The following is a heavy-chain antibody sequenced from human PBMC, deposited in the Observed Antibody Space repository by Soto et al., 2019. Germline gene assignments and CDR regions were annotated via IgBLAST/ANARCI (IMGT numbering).Heavy chain of an antibody. V-gene: IGHV4-34*01. CDR3: ARGGLLLAPPSLTIVGGDYFDS. CDR2: INHSGST. D-gene: IGHD1-26*01. Sequence: QVRLQQWGAGLLKPSETLSLTCAVYGGSFSDYFWTWIRQPPGRGLEWIGEINHSGSTNYNSSLKSRVTISVDKSKNQFSLKLNSVSAADTAVYFCARGGLLLAPPSLTIVGGDYFDSWGRGTPVTVSS. J-gene: IGHJ4*02. CDR1: GGSFSDYF.